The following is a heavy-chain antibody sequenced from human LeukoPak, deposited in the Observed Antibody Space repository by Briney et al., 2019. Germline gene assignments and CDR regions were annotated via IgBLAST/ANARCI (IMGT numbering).Heavy chain of an antibody. CDR3: ARGRDYDFWSGYYRGWFDP. V-gene: IGHV4-34*01. D-gene: IGHD3-3*01. J-gene: IGHJ5*02. CDR1: GGSFSGYY. Sequence: SETLSLTCAVYGGSFSGYYWSWIRQPPGKGLEWIGKINHSGSTNYNPSLKSRVTISVDTSKNQFSLKLSSVTAADTAVYYCARGRDYDFWSGYYRGWFDPWGQGTLVTVSS. CDR2: INHSGST.